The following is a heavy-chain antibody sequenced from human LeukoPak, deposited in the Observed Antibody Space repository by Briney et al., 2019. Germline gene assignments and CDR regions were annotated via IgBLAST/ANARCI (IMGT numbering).Heavy chain of an antibody. Sequence: PGGSLRLSCAASGFTFDDYPMHWVRQAPGKGLEWVSGISWNSGSIGYAGSVKGRFTISRDNAKNSLYLQMSSLRAEDMALYYCTIGSGTYRGAFDIWGQGTMVTVSS. V-gene: IGHV3-9*03. D-gene: IGHD1-26*01. J-gene: IGHJ3*02. CDR2: ISWNSGSI. CDR3: TIGSGTYRGAFDI. CDR1: GFTFDDYP.